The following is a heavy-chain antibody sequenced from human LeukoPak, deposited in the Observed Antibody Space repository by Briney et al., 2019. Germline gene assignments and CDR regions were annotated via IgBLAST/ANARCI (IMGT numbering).Heavy chain of an antibody. V-gene: IGHV1-18*01. CDR3: ARDCSGGSCYHYGDAFDI. CDR2: ISAYNGNT. D-gene: IGHD2-15*01. Sequence: GASVKVSCKASGYTFTSYGISWVRQAPGQGLEWMGWISAYNGNTNYAQKLQGRVTMTTDTSTSTAYMELRSLRSDDTAVYYCARDCSGGSCYHYGDAFDIWGQGTMVTVSS. J-gene: IGHJ3*02. CDR1: GYTFTSYG.